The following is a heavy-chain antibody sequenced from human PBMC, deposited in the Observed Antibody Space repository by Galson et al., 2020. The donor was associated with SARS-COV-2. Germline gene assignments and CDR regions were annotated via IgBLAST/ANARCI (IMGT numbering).Heavy chain of an antibody. CDR2: INHSGST. V-gene: IGHV4-34*01. D-gene: IGHD2-2*01. Sequence: SETLSLTCAVYGGSFSGYYWSWIRQPPGKGLEWIGEINHSGSTNYNPSLKSRVTISVDTSKNQFSLKLSSVTAADTAVYYCHFSPINCSSTSCYYFDYWGQGTLVTVSS. J-gene: IGHJ4*02. CDR1: GGSFSGYY. CDR3: HFSPINCSSTSCYYFDY.